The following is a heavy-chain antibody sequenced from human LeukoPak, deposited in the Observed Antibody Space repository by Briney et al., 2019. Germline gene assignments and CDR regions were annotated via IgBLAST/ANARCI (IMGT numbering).Heavy chain of an antibody. V-gene: IGHV4-4*02. Sequence: SGTLSLTCTVSGGSVNSKNWWNWVRQPPEKGLEWIGDINHAGTTNYNLSLESRVTISIDKSKNRFSLRLTSVAAADTAVYYCATGLGEGGNWGQGTLVTVSS. J-gene: IGHJ4*02. CDR2: INHAGTT. D-gene: IGHD3-10*01. CDR1: GGSVNSKNW. CDR3: ATGLGEGGN.